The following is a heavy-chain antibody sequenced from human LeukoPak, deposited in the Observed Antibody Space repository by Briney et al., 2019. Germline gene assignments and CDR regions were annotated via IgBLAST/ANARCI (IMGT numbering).Heavy chain of an antibody. Sequence: SETLSLACTVSGGSISSSSYYWGWIRQPPGKGLEWIGSIYYSGSTYYNPSLKSRVTISVDTSKNQFSLKLTSVTAADTAVYYCARRGGGWYFDLWGRGTLVTVSS. CDR3: ARRGGGWYFDL. CDR1: GGSISSSSYY. J-gene: IGHJ2*01. D-gene: IGHD3-10*01. CDR2: IYYSGST. V-gene: IGHV4-39*07.